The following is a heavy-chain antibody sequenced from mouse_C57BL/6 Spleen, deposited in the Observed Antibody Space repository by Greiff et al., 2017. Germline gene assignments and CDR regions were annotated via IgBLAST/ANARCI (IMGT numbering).Heavy chain of an antibody. CDR2: IWRGGST. CDR1: GFSLTSYG. CDR3: ARFYYGSRRRGYCDV. D-gene: IGHD1-1*01. J-gene: IGHJ1*03. Sequence: QVQLQQSGPGLVQPSQSLSITCTVSGFSLTSYGVHWVRQSPGKGLEWLGVIWRGGSTDYNAAFISRLSISKDNSKSQVFFKMNSLQADDTAIYYCARFYYGSRRRGYCDVWGTGTTVTGSS. V-gene: IGHV2-2*01.